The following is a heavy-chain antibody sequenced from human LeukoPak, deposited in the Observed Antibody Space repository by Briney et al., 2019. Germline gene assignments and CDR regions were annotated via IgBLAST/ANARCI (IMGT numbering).Heavy chain of an antibody. CDR3: ARVPGLMLNTADFDY. V-gene: IGHV1-18*01. J-gene: IGHJ4*02. D-gene: IGHD3-9*01. Sequence: ASVKVSCKASGYTFTSYGISWVRQAPGQGLEWMGWISAYNGNTNYAQKLQGRVTMTTDTSTSTAYMELRSLRSDDTAVYYCARVPGLMLNTADFDYWGQGTLVIVSS. CDR2: ISAYNGNT. CDR1: GYTFTSYG.